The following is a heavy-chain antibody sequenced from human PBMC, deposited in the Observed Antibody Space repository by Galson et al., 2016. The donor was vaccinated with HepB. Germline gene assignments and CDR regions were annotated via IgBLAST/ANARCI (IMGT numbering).Heavy chain of an antibody. CDR1: GFTFSRYG. J-gene: IGHJ4*02. CDR3: AREMDIAAAAIFDY. Sequence: SLRLSCAASGFTFSRYGMHWVRQAPGKGLEWVAVISYDGSAKYYADSVKGRFTISRDNSKNTLYLQMNSLRAEDTAVFYCAREMDIAAAAIFDYWGQGTLVTVSS. CDR2: ISYDGSAK. D-gene: IGHD6-13*01. V-gene: IGHV3-30*03.